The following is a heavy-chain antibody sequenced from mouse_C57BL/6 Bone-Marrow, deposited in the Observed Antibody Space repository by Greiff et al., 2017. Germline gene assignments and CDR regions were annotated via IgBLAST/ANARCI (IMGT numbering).Heavy chain of an antibody. CDR1: GYTFTSSW. Sequence: QVQLQQPGAELVKPGASVKLSCTASGYTFTSSWMHWVKQRPGQGLEWIGMIHPTSGSTNYNEKFQSKATLTVDKSSSTAYMQLSSLTSEDSAVYYCANYPFDYWGQGTTLTVSS. J-gene: IGHJ2*01. CDR3: ANYPFDY. CDR2: IHPTSGST. D-gene: IGHD5-5*01. V-gene: IGHV1-64*01.